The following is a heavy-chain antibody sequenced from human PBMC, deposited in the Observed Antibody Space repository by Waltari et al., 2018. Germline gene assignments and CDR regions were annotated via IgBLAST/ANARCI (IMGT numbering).Heavy chain of an antibody. Sequence: EVQLLESGGGLVQPGGSLRLSCAASGFTFSSYVMSWVRQAPGKGLEWVSGISGSGGSTYYANSVKGRFTISRDNSKHTLYLQMNSLRAEDTAVYYCARDLGSSVGATFIGYWGQGTLVTVSS. D-gene: IGHD1-26*01. J-gene: IGHJ4*02. CDR3: ARDLGSSVGATFIGY. V-gene: IGHV3-23*01. CDR2: ISGSGGST. CDR1: GFTFSSYV.